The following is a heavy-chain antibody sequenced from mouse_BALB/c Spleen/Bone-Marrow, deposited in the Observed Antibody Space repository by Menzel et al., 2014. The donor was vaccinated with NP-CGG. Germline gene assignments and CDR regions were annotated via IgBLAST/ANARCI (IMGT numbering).Heavy chain of an antibody. D-gene: IGHD1-1*01. V-gene: IGHV1-54*01. CDR3: ARRYYVYWYFDV. J-gene: IGHJ1*01. Sequence: VKLMESGAELVRPGTSVKVSCKASGYAFTNYLIEWVKQRPGQGLEWIGVINPGSGDTNYNEKFKGKATLTADKSSNTAYMQFSSLTSDDSAVYFSARRYYVYWYFDVWGAGTTVTVSS. CDR2: INPGSGDT. CDR1: GYAFTNYL.